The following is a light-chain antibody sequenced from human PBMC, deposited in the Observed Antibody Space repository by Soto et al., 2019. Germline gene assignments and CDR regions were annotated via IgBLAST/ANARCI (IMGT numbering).Light chain of an antibody. CDR3: SSDAGINNFDVV. J-gene: IGLJ2*01. CDR2: EVS. CDR1: SSDVGRYNY. Sequence: QSALTQPPSASGSPGQSVTISCTGTSSDVGRYNYVSWYQQHPGKAPKLMIYEVSKRPSGIPDRFSGSKFGNTASLTVSGLQAEDEVHYYCSSDAGINNFDVVFGGGTKLTVL. V-gene: IGLV2-8*01.